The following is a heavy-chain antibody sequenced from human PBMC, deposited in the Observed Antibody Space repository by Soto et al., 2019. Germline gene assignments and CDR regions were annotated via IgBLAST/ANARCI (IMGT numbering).Heavy chain of an antibody. J-gene: IGHJ4*02. CDR3: AKDRRYDFWKD. Sequence: PGGSLRLSCAASGFTFSIYAMSWVRHAPGKGLEWVSAISGSGGSTYYADSVKGRFTISRDNSKNTLYLQMNSLRAEDTAVYCCAKDRRYDFWKDWGQGTLVTVSS. CDR1: GFTFSIYA. D-gene: IGHD3-3*01. CDR2: ISGSGGST. V-gene: IGHV3-23*01.